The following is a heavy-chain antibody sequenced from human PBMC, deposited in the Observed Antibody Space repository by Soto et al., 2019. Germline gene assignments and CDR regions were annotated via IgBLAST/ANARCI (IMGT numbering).Heavy chain of an antibody. V-gene: IGHV3-23*01. CDR1: GFTFSTYA. CDR3: AKAGYGNWYFDL. D-gene: IGHD5-12*01. Sequence: EVQLLESGGGLVQPGGSLRLSCAASGFTFSTYAMTWVRQAPGKGLECVSGISASGGNTYYADSVKGQFTISRDNSRNTLYRQMNSLRAEDTAVYYCAKAGYGNWYFDLWGRGTLVTVSS. CDR2: ISASGGNT. J-gene: IGHJ2*01.